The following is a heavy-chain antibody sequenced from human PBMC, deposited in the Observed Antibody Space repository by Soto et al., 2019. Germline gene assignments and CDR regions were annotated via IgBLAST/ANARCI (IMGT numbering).Heavy chain of an antibody. D-gene: IGHD5-18*01. CDR1: GYSFTSYL. CDR2: IYPGDSDT. J-gene: IGHJ4*02. CDR3: ARVARSDTAMVNSFDY. Sequence: GESLKISCKGSGYSFTSYLIGWVRQMPVKGLEWMGIIYPGDSDTRYSPSFQGQVTISADKSISTAYLQWSSLKASDTAMYYCARVARSDTAMVNSFDYWGQGTLVAFCS. V-gene: IGHV5-51*01.